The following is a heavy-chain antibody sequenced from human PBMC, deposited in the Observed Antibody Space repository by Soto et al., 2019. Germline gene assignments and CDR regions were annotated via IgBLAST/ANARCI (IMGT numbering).Heavy chain of an antibody. V-gene: IGHV3-30*03. D-gene: IGHD2-2*01. Sequence: QVQLVESGGGVVQPGRSLRLSCAASGFTFSSYGMHWVRQAPGKGLEWVAVISYDGSNKYYADSVKGRFTISRDNSKNTLYLQMNSLRAEDTAVYYCVLYCSSTSCYRHWGQGTLVTVSS. CDR2: ISYDGSNK. CDR1: GFTFSSYG. J-gene: IGHJ4*02. CDR3: VLYCSSTSCYRH.